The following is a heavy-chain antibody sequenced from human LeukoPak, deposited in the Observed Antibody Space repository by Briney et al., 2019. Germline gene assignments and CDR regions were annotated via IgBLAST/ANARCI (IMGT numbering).Heavy chain of an antibody. D-gene: IGHD3-10*01. CDR3: ARDVTLWFGELFPSSFDY. Sequence: GGSLRLSCAASGFTFSGYWMSWVRQAPGKGLEWVANIKQDGSEKYYVDSVKGRFTISRDNAKNSLYLQMNSLRAEDTAVYYCARDVTLWFGELFPSSFDYWGQGTLVTVSS. J-gene: IGHJ4*02. V-gene: IGHV3-7*01. CDR1: GFTFSGYW. CDR2: IKQDGSEK.